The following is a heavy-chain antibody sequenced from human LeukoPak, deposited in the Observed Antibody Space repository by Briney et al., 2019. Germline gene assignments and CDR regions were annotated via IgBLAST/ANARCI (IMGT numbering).Heavy chain of an antibody. CDR3: VRDNYGVDY. CDR2: INSDGSST. V-gene: IGHV3-74*03. CDR1: GFTFSRYW. J-gene: IGHJ4*02. D-gene: IGHD3-10*01. Sequence: GGSLRLSCAASGFTFSRYWMQWVRQAPGQGLAWLSHINSDGSSTTYADSVRGRFTTSRDNAKNTLYLQMNSLRAEDTAVYYCVRDNYGVDYWGQGTLVTVSS.